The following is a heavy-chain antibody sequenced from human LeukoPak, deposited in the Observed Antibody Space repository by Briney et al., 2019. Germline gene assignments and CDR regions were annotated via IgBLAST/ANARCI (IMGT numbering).Heavy chain of an antibody. CDR2: IYYSGSTKY. CDR3: ARHAGWREMATSTCDY. CDR1: GGSISNYY. D-gene: IGHD5-24*01. V-gene: IGHV4-59*08. J-gene: IGHJ4*02. Sequence: SETLSLTCTVSGGSISNYYWSWIRQPPGKGLEWIGFIYYSGSTKYKYNPSLESRVTISVDTSKNQFSLNLSSVTAADTAVYHCARHAGWREMATSTCDYWGQGTLVTVSS.